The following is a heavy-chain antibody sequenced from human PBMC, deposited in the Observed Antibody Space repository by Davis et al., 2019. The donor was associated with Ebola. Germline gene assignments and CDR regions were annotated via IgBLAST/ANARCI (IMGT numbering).Heavy chain of an antibody. CDR3: ARFRSRNYYYYGMDV. V-gene: IGHV5-51*01. CDR1: GYSFTSYW. J-gene: IGHJ6*02. D-gene: IGHD1-14*01. Sequence: GESLKISCQGSGYSFTSYWIGWVRQMPGKGLEWMGIIYPGDSDTRYSPSFQGQVTISADKSIRTAYLQWSSLKASDTAMYYCARFRSRNYYYYGMDVWGQGTTVTVSS. CDR2: IYPGDSDT.